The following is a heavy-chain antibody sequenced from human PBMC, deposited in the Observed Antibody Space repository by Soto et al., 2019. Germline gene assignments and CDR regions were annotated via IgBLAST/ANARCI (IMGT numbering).Heavy chain of an antibody. D-gene: IGHD3-22*01. CDR1: GGSVSSGSYY. CDR2: IYYSGST. J-gene: IGHJ4*01. Sequence: SETLSLTCTVSGGSVSSGSYYWSWIRQPPGKGLEWIGYIYYSGSTNYNPSLKSRVTISVDTSKNQFSLKLSSVTAADTAVYYCARVYYYDSSGYPIDYWGQEPWSPSPQ. V-gene: IGHV4-61*01. CDR3: ARVYYYDSSGYPIDY.